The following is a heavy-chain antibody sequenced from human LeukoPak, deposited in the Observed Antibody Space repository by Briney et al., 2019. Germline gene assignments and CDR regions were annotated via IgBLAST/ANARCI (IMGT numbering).Heavy chain of an antibody. V-gene: IGHV4-34*01. J-gene: IGHJ6*02. CDR2: INHSGST. CDR3: ASSPQLWLRYYYYGMDV. Sequence: SETLSLTCAVYGGSFSGYYWSWIRQPPVKGLEWIGEINHSGSTNYNPSLKSRVTISVDTSKNQFSLKLSSVTAADTAVYYCASSPQLWLRYYYYGMDVWGQGTTVTVSS. D-gene: IGHD5-18*01. CDR1: GGSFSGYY.